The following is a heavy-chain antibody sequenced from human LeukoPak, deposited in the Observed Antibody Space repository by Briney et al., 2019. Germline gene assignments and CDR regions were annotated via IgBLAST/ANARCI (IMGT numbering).Heavy chain of an antibody. D-gene: IGHD3-22*01. CDR2: ISGSGGST. CDR3: ASRPPYYYDSSGYYYVY. V-gene: IGHV3-23*01. Sequence: GGSLRLSCAASGFTFSSYAMSWVRQAPGKGLEWVSAISGSGGSTYYADSVKGRFTISRDSSKNTLYLQMNSLRAEDTAVYYCASRPPYYYDSSGYYYVYWGQGTLVTVSS. CDR1: GFTFSSYA. J-gene: IGHJ4*02.